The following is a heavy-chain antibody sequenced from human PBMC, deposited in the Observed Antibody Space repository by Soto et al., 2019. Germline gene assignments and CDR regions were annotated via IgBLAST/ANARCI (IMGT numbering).Heavy chain of an antibody. CDR1: GFTFSSYG. Sequence: QVQLVESGGGVVQPGRSLRLSCAASGFTFSSYGMHWVRQAPGKGLEWVAVISYDGSNKYYADSVKGRFTISRDNSKNTLYLQMNSLRAEDTAVYYCAKTMEIAAPGGVAGTTAANPWGQGTLVTVSS. CDR3: AKTMEIAAPGGVAGTTAANP. V-gene: IGHV3-30*18. D-gene: IGHD6-6*01. CDR2: ISYDGSNK. J-gene: IGHJ5*02.